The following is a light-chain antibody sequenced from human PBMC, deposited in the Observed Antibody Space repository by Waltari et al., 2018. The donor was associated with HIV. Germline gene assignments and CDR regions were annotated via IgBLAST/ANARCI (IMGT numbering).Light chain of an antibody. V-gene: IGLV2-14*03. CDR3: KSKTSSTTPCV. Sequence: QSVLTQPASVSGSPGQSITIPCTGTSSDVGCYNSVAWYQQHPGKAPRLIIYDVTNRPSGVSNRFSGSKSGNTASLTISGLQADDEADYYCKSKTSSTTPCVFGTGTKVTVL. CDR1: SSDVGCYNS. CDR2: DVT. J-gene: IGLJ1*01.